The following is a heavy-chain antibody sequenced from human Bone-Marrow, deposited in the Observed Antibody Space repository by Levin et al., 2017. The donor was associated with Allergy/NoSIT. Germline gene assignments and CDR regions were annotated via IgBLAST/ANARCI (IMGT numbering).Heavy chain of an antibody. J-gene: IGHJ5*02. CDR1: GVSISSSTSY. D-gene: IGHD6-13*01. Sequence: SETLSLTCTVSGVSISSSTSYWGWIRRPPGRELEWIGSIIYSGSTYYNPSLKSRVTISIDTSKRQISLTLSSVTAADTAIYYCSRDVNSISWFKTWGQGTLVTVSS. V-gene: IGHV4-39*02. CDR2: IIYSGST. CDR3: SRDVNSISWFKT.